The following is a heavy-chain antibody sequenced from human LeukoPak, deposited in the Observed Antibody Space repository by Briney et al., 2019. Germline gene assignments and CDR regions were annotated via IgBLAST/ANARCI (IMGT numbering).Heavy chain of an antibody. CDR2: IYYSGST. D-gene: IGHD3-22*01. Sequence: SETLSLTCTVSGGSISSSSYYWGWIRQPPGKGLEWIGSIYYSGSTYYNPSLKSRVTISVDTSKNQFSLKLSSVTAADTAVYYCARGGDTMIVVVIDYWGQGTLVTVSS. J-gene: IGHJ4*02. CDR3: ARGGDTMIVVVIDY. V-gene: IGHV4-39*07. CDR1: GGSISSSSYY.